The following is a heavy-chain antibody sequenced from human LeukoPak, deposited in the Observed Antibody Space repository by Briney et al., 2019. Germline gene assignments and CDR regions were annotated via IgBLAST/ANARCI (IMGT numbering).Heavy chain of an antibody. D-gene: IGHD3-22*01. CDR1: GFTFSSYA. V-gene: IGHV3-23*01. CDR3: AKGGSFYYDTSGYLY. CDR2: ISGSGGST. J-gene: IGHJ4*02. Sequence: GGSLRLSCAASGFTFSSYAMSWVRQAPGKGLEWVSAISGSGGSTYYADSVKGRFTISRDNSRNTLYLQVNSLRAEDTAVYYCAKGGSFYYDTSGYLYWGQGTLVTVSS.